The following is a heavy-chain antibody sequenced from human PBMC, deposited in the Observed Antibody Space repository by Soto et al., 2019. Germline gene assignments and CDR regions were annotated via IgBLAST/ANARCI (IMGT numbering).Heavy chain of an antibody. D-gene: IGHD2-15*01. J-gene: IGHJ6*02. CDR2: ISSSSYI. CDR1: GFTFSSYS. Sequence: GGSLRLSCAASGFTFSSYSMNWVRQAPGKGLEWVSSISSSSYIYYADSVKGRFTISRDNAKNSLYLQMNSLRAEDTAVYYCASGYCSGGSCYAVGYYGMDVWGQGTTVTVSS. V-gene: IGHV3-21*01. CDR3: ASGYCSGGSCYAVGYYGMDV.